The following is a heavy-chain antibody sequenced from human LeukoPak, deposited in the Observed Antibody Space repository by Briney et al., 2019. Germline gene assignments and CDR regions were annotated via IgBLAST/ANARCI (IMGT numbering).Heavy chain of an antibody. Sequence: PSETLSLTCTVSGGSISSGGYYWSWIRQHPGKGLEWIGYMYNSGSTYYNPSLESRVSISVDTSRNHFSLKLSSVTAADTAIYYCARGGYYGSALSGNDAFDIWGQGTMVIVSA. CDR3: ARGGYYGSALSGNDAFDI. V-gene: IGHV4-31*03. D-gene: IGHD3-10*01. CDR2: MYNSGST. J-gene: IGHJ3*02. CDR1: GGSISSGGYY.